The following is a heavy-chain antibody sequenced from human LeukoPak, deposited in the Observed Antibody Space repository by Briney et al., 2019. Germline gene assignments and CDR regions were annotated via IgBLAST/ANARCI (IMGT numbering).Heavy chain of an antibody. D-gene: IGHD2-15*01. V-gene: IGHV5-51*01. Sequence: GESLKISCKGSGYSFTSYWIGWVRQMPGKGLEWMGIIYPGDSDTRYSPSFQGQVTISADKSISTAYLQWSSLKASDTAMYYCARSVVVAATRSHYYYYYMDVWGKGTTVIVSS. CDR2: IYPGDSDT. CDR1: GYSFTSYW. CDR3: ARSVVVAATRSHYYYYYMDV. J-gene: IGHJ6*03.